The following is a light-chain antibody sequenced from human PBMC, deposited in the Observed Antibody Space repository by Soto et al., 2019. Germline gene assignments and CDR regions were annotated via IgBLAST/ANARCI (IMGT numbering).Light chain of an antibody. CDR2: AAS. CDR3: QQSYSTPWT. V-gene: IGKV1-39*01. CDR1: QSISSS. Sequence: DIQMTQSPSSLSASVGDRVTITCRASQSISSSLNWYQQKPGKAPKLLIYAASSLQSGVPSRFSGFGSVTDFTLTISSLLPEDFATYYCQQSYSTPWTFGQGTKVEIK. J-gene: IGKJ1*01.